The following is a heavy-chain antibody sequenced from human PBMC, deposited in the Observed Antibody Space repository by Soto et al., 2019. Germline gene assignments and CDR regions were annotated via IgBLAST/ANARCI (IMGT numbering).Heavy chain of an antibody. D-gene: IGHD2-2*01. J-gene: IGHJ6*02. Sequence: QVQLVQSGAVVNKPGSSVKVSCMASGGTFNSYVINWVRQAPGQGLEWMGGIIPILGTANYAPKFQGRVTITADESTNTAYMDRRSLTSDDTAVYYCARDRNPVIEAVEYCTSTSCYWDYYCAMDVWGQGTTVTVSS. CDR3: ARDRNPVIEAVEYCTSTSCYWDYYCAMDV. CDR1: GGTFNSYV. CDR2: IIPILGTA. V-gene: IGHV1-69*01.